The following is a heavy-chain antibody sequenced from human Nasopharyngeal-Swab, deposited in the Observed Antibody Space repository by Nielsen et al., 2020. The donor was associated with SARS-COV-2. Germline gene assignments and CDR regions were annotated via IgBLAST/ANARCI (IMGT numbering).Heavy chain of an antibody. CDR3: ARDKRIYFDSSGHLDC. CDR1: GGTFRSYG. CDR2: IIPTAGLA. Sequence: SSVQVSCKASGGTFRSYGISWVRQAPGQGLEWMGRIIPTAGLANYAQQFQGRVTITADTSTSTSYMELSSLRSEDTAVYYCARDKRIYFDSSGHLDCWGQGTLVTVSS. D-gene: IGHD3-22*01. V-gene: IGHV1-69*04. J-gene: IGHJ4*02.